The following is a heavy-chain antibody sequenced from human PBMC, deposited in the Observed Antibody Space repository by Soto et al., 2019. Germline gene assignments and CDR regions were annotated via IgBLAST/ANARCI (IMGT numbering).Heavy chain of an antibody. CDR2: IYYSGST. CDR1: GGSISSSSYY. D-gene: IGHD5-12*01. V-gene: IGHV4-39*01. CDR3: ARWKLEVATMRDYYFGMDV. J-gene: IGHJ6*02. Sequence: SETLSLTCTVSGGSISSSSYYWGWIRQPPGKGLEWIGSIYYSGSTYYNPSLKSRVTISVDTSKNQFSLKVNSVTAADTAVYYCARWKLEVATMRDYYFGMDVWGQGTTVTVSS.